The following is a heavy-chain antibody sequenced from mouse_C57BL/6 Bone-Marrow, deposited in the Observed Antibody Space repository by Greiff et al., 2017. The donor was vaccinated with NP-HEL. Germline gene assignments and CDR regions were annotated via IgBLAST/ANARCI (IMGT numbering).Heavy chain of an antibody. V-gene: IGHV5-4*01. CDR2: ISDGGSYT. J-gene: IGHJ1*03. CDR1: GFTFSSYA. CDR3: ARDYYGSSYVLYFDV. D-gene: IGHD1-1*01. Sequence: EVQLVESGGGLVKPGGSLKLSCAASGFTFSSYAMSWVRQTPEKRLEWVATISDGGSYTYYPDNVKGRFTISRDNAKNNLYLQMSHLKSEDTAMYYCARDYYGSSYVLYFDVWGTGTTVTVSS.